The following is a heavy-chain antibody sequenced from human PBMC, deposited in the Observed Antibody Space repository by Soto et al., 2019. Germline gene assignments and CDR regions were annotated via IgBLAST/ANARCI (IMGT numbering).Heavy chain of an antibody. CDR2: ISAYNGNT. Sequence: ASVKVSCKASGYTFTSYGISWVRQAPGQGLEWMGWISAYNGNTNYAQKLQGRVTMTTDTSTSTAYMELRSLRSDDTAVYYCARDPVGDSSSWYNWFDPWGQGTLVTVSS. V-gene: IGHV1-18*01. CDR1: GYTFTSYG. J-gene: IGHJ5*02. CDR3: ARDPVGDSSSWYNWFDP. D-gene: IGHD6-13*01.